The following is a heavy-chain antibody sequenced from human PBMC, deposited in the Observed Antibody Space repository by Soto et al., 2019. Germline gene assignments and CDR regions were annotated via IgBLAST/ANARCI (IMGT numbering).Heavy chain of an antibody. J-gene: IGHJ5*02. V-gene: IGHV4-31*03. CDR3: ARHSLALRKNNWFDP. CDR1: GGSISSGGYY. CDR2: IYYSGST. Sequence: ASETLSLTCTVSGGSISSGGYYWSWIRQHPGKGLEWIGYIYYSGSTYYNPSLKSRVTISVDTSKNQFSLKLSSVTAADTALYFCARHSLALRKNNWFDPWGQGIMVTVSS. D-gene: IGHD3-3*02.